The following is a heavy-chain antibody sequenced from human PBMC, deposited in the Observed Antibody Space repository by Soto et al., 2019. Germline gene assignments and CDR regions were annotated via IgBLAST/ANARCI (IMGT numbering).Heavy chain of an antibody. CDR1: GGSVNSGSYY. J-gene: IGHJ6*02. V-gene: IGHV4-61*01. CDR3: ARGEAATTRSYYGMDV. D-gene: IGHD1-1*01. Sequence: QVQLQESGPGLVKPSETLSLTCTVSGGSVNSGSYYWSWIRQPPGKELEWIGYISYIGTTNYNPSLRSRVTISVETSKNQFSLKLSSATAADTAVYFCARGEAATTRSYYGMDVWGQGTTVTVSS. CDR2: ISYIGTT.